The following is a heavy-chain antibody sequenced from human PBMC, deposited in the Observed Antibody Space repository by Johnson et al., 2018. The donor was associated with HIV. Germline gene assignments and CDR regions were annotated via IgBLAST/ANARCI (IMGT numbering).Heavy chain of an antibody. CDR2: ISYDGSNK. D-gene: IGHD1-26*01. CDR1: GFTFSSYG. J-gene: IGHJ3*02. V-gene: IGHV3-30*03. Sequence: QVQLVESGGGVVQPGRSLRLSCAASGFTFSSYGMHWVRQAPGKGLEWVAVISYDGSNKYYADSVKGRFTIPRDNSKNTLYLQMNSLRAEDTAVYYCARDLVVGDHSTPLTHAFDIWGQGTMVTVSS. CDR3: ARDLVVGDHSTPLTHAFDI.